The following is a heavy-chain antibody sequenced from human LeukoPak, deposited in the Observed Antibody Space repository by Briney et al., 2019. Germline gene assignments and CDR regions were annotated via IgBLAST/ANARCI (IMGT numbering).Heavy chain of an antibody. Sequence: ASVKVSCKASGYTFTGYYMHWVRQAPGQGLEWMGWINPNSGGTNYAQKFQGRVTMTRDTSISTAYMGLSRLRSDDTAVYYCARGRDSSGWYLDYWGQGTLVTVSS. D-gene: IGHD6-19*01. V-gene: IGHV1-2*02. CDR2: INPNSGGT. CDR1: GYTFTGYY. J-gene: IGHJ4*02. CDR3: ARGRDSSGWYLDY.